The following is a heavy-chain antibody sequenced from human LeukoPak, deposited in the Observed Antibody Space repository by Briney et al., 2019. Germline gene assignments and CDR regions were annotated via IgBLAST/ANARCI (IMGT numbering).Heavy chain of an antibody. V-gene: IGHV1-3*03. D-gene: IGHD3-10*01. CDR2: INAGNGNT. Sequence: ASVKVSCKASGYTFTSYAMHWVRQAPGQRLEWMGWINAGNGNTKYPQEFQGRVTITRDTSASTAYMELSSLRSEDTAVYYCARNPTNYYGSGSYNYWGQGTLVTVSS. CDR3: ARNPTNYYGSGSYNY. CDR1: GYTFTSYA. J-gene: IGHJ4*02.